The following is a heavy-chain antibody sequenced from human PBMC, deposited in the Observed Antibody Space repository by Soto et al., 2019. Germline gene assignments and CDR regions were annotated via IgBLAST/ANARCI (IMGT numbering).Heavy chain of an antibody. CDR2: IYYSGST. Sequence: SETLSLTCTVSGGSISSGGYYWSWIRQHPGKGLEWIGYIYYSGSTYYNPSLRSRVTISVDTSKNQFSLKLSSVTAADTAVYYCARVWRDYYGSGSSNWFDPWGQGTLVTVSS. J-gene: IGHJ5*02. D-gene: IGHD3-10*01. CDR3: ARVWRDYYGSGSSNWFDP. CDR1: GGSISSGGYY. V-gene: IGHV4-31*03.